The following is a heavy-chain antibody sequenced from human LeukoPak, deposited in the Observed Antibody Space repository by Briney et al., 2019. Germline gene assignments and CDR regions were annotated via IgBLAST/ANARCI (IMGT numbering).Heavy chain of an antibody. J-gene: IGHJ3*02. CDR3: AKPIAVAGTRAFDI. V-gene: IGHV4-59*08. D-gene: IGHD6-19*01. CDR2: IYYSGST. Sequence: SETLSLTCTVSGGSIWSYYWSWIRQPPGKGLEWIGYIYYSGSTNYNPSLKSRVTISVDTSKNQFSLKLSSVTAADTAVYYCAKPIAVAGTRAFDIWGQGTMVTVSS. CDR1: GGSIWSYY.